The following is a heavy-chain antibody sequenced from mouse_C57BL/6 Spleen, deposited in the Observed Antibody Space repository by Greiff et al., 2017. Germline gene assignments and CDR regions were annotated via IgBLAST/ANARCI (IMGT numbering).Heavy chain of an antibody. CDR3: ARQPTGTNYIDY. D-gene: IGHD4-1*02. Sequence: EVKLMESGGDLVKPGGSLKLSCAASGFTFSSYGMSWVRQTPDKRLEWVATISSGGSYTYYPDSVKGRFTISRDNAKNTLYLQMSSLKSEDTAMYYCARQPTGTNYIDYWGQGTTLTVSS. V-gene: IGHV5-6*01. CDR1: GFTFSSYG. CDR2: ISSGGSYT. J-gene: IGHJ2*01.